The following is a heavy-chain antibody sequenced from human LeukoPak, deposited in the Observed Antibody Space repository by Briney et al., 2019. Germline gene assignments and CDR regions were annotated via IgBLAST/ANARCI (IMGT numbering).Heavy chain of an antibody. D-gene: IGHD1-26*01. CDR3: TRVGVGRTFDY. CDR2: INPSGGST. J-gene: IGHJ4*02. CDR1: GYTFTSYY. Sequence: GASVKVSCKASGYTFTSYYMHWVRQAPGQGLEWMGIINPSGGSTSYAQKFQGRVTMTRDTSTSTVYMELSSLRSEDTAVYYCTRVGVGRTFDYWGQGTLVTVSS. V-gene: IGHV1-46*01.